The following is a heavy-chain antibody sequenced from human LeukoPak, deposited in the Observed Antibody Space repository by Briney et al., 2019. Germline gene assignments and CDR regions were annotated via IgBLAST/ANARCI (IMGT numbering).Heavy chain of an antibody. CDR2: INPNSGGT. CDR3: ARDLWHDSGSYSDY. CDR1: GYTFTGYY. Sequence: ASVKVSCKASGYTFTGYYMHWVRQAPGQGLEWMGWINPNSGGTNYAQKFQGRVTITRDTSASTAYMELSSLRSEDTAVYYCARDLWHDSGSYSDYWGQGTLVTVSS. J-gene: IGHJ4*02. D-gene: IGHD1-26*01. V-gene: IGHV1-2*02.